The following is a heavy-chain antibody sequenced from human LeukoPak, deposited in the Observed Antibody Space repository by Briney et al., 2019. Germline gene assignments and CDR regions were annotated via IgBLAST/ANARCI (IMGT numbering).Heavy chain of an antibody. CDR1: GGTFSSYA. J-gene: IGHJ4*02. V-gene: IGHV1-69*05. D-gene: IGHD5-18*01. CDR3: ASGYSYGFDY. CDR2: IIPIFGTA. Sequence: ASVKVSCKASGGTFSSYAISWVRQAPGQGLEWMGRIIPIFGTANYAQKFQGRVTITTDESTSTAYMELSSLRSEDTAVYYRASGYSYGFDYWGQGTLVTVSS.